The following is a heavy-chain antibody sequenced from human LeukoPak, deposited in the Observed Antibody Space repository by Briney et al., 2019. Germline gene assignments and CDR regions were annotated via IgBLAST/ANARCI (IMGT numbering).Heavy chain of an antibody. CDR2: IGGSNGIT. CDR1: RFTFNSYA. V-gene: IGHV3-23*01. CDR3: ARGPYGDYIDAFDI. D-gene: IGHD4-17*01. J-gene: IGHJ3*02. Sequence: GGSLRLSCAASRFTFNSYAMSWVRQAPGKGLEWVSVIGGSNGITFYVGSVKGRFTISRDNAKNSLYLQMNSLRDEDTAVYYCARGPYGDYIDAFDIWGQGTMVTVSS.